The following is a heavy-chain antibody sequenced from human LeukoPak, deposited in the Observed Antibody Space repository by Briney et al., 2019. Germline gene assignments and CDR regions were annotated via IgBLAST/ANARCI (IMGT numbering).Heavy chain of an antibody. Sequence: SETLSLTCIVSGGSISSYYWSWIRQSPGKGLEWIGNIFYSGRSDSNPSLKSRDNISIDTSKNHLSLKLSSMTAAYTAVYYCARQIAWGVGRFDYWGQGTLATVSA. CDR2: IFYSGRS. J-gene: IGHJ4*02. CDR1: GGSISSYY. CDR3: ARQIAWGVGRFDY. D-gene: IGHD3-10*01. V-gene: IGHV4-59*08.